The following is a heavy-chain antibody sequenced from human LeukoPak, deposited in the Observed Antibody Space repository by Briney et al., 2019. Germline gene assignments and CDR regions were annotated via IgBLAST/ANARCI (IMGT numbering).Heavy chain of an antibody. D-gene: IGHD3-3*01. CDR3: ARVRDDFWSGYSNWFDP. CDR2: INHSGST. V-gene: IGHV4-34*01. CDR1: GGPFSGYY. J-gene: IGHJ5*02. Sequence: PSETLSLTCAVYGGPFSGYYWSWIRQPPGKGLEWIGEINHSGSTNYNPSLKSRVTISVDTSKNQFSLKLSSVTAADTAVYYCARVRDDFWSGYSNWFDPWGQGTLVTVSS.